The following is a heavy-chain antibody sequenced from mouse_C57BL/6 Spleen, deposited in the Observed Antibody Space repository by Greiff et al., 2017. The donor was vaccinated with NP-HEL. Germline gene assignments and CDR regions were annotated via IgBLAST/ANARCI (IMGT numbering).Heavy chain of an antibody. D-gene: IGHD1-1*01. Sequence: VHVKQSGPELVKPGASVKISCKASGYSFTDYNMNWVKQSNGKSLEWIGVINPNYGTTSYNQKFKGKATLTVDQSSSTAYMQLNSLTSEDSAVYYCARAYYGSSYSWYFDVWGTGTTVTVSS. CDR3: ARAYYGSSYSWYFDV. CDR2: INPNYGTT. CDR1: GYSFTDYN. J-gene: IGHJ1*03. V-gene: IGHV1-39*01.